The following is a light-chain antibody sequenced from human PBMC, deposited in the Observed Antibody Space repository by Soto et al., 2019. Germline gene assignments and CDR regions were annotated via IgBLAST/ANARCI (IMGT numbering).Light chain of an antibody. V-gene: IGKV3-20*01. Sequence: EIVLKKSPGTLSLSPGERATLSCRASQSVSSSYLAWYQQKPGQAPRLLIYGASTRATGIPDRFSGSGSGTEFTLTIRRLKSEDFAVYYCQQYNNWPLLTFGRWTKLDIK. CDR2: GAS. CDR3: QQYNNWPLLT. CDR1: QSVSSSY. J-gene: IGKJ4*01.